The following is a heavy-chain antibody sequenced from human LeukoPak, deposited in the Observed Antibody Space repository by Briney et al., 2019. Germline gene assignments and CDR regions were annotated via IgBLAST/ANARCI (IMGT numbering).Heavy chain of an antibody. D-gene: IGHD3-16*01. J-gene: IGHJ4*02. CDR2: ISSSSSTI. CDR3: AIELFSSVYIWGSYYHQFDY. Sequence: GGSLRLSCAASGFTFSSYSMNWVRQAPGKGLEWVSYISSSSSTIYYADSVKGRFTISRDNAKNSLYLQMNSLRDEDTAVYYCAIELFSSVYIWGSYYHQFDYWGQGTLVTVSS. CDR1: GFTFSSYS. V-gene: IGHV3-48*02.